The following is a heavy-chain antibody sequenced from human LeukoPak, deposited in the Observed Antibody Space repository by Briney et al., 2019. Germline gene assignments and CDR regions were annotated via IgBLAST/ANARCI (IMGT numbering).Heavy chain of an antibody. CDR2: IKSKTDGGAT. Sequence: GGSLRLSCAASGFTFNNAWMSWVPQAPGKGLEWVGRIKSKTDGGATDYAAPVKGRFTISSHDSKNTLYLRMNSLKTEDTAVYFCAKAYYYDSGSRAFDYWGQGTLVTVSS. CDR3: AKAYYYDSGSRAFDY. CDR1: GFTFNNAW. D-gene: IGHD3-10*01. V-gene: IGHV3-15*01. J-gene: IGHJ4*02.